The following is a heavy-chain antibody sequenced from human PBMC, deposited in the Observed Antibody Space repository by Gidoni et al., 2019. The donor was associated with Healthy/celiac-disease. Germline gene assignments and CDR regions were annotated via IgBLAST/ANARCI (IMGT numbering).Heavy chain of an antibody. CDR2: IIPILGTA. J-gene: IGHJ4*02. V-gene: IGHV1-69*01. D-gene: IGHD6-19*01. CDR1: GGTFSSYA. CDR3: ARDFISSGWYGGADY. Sequence: QVQLVQSGAEVKKPGSSVKVSCKASGGTFSSYAISWVRQAPGQGLEWMGGIIPILGTANYAQKFQGRVTITADESTSTAYMELSSLRSEDTAVYYCARDFISSGWYGGADYWGQGTLVTVSS.